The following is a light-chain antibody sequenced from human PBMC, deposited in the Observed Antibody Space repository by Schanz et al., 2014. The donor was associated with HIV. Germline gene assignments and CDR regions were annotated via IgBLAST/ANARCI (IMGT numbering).Light chain of an antibody. CDR2: GAS. J-gene: IGKJ1*01. CDR3: HQYDSPPWA. CDR1: QTVSSSY. Sequence: EIVLTQSPATLSLSPGERATLSCRASQTVSSSYLAWYQQKPGQAPRLLIFGASNRAAGIPDRFSGSESGTDFTLTISSMEPEDYAVYYCHQYDSPPWAFGQGTKVEVK. V-gene: IGKV3-20*01.